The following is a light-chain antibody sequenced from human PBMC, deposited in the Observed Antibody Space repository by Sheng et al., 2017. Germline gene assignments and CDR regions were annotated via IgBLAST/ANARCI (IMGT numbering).Light chain of an antibody. CDR2: GAS. V-gene: IGKV3-15*01. Sequence: EIVMTQSPATLSVSPGNRATLSCRASQSVSSNLAWYQQKPGQAPRLLIYGASTRATGVPARFSGSGSGTEFTLTISSLQSEDSAVYYCQEYNNWPSWTFGQGTKVETK. CDR3: QEYNNWPSWT. CDR1: QSVSSN. J-gene: IGKJ1*01.